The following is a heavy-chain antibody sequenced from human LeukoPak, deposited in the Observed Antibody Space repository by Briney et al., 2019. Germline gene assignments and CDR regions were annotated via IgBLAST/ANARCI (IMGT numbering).Heavy chain of an antibody. CDR3: ARAPGGSNPLDY. CDR2: IYTSGST. CDR1: GGSISSYY. D-gene: IGHD3-10*01. J-gene: IGHJ4*02. Sequence: SETLSLTCTVSGGSISSYYWSWIRQPAGKGLEWIGRIYTSGSTNYNPSLKRRVTISVDTSKNQFSLKLSSVPAADTPVYYCARAPGGSNPLDYWGQGTLVTVSS. V-gene: IGHV4-4*07.